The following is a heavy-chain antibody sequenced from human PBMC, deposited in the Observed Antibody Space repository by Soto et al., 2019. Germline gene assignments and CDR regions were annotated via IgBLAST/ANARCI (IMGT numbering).Heavy chain of an antibody. CDR2: IWYDGSNK. J-gene: IGHJ4*02. V-gene: IGHV3-33*01. CDR1: GFTFSSYG. CDR3: ARDRRPSTPYCSGGSCYSETAGLSY. D-gene: IGHD2-15*01. Sequence: GGSLRLSCAASGFTFSSYGMHWVRQAPGKGLEWVAVIWYDGSNKYYADSVKGRFTISRDNSKNTLYLQMNSLRAEDTAVYYCARDRRPSTPYCSGGSCYSETAGLSYWGQGTLVTVSS.